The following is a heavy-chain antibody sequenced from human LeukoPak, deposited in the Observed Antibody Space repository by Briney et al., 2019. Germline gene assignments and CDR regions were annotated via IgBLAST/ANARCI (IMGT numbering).Heavy chain of an antibody. CDR3: ARLGLPYYYYYMDV. J-gene: IGHJ6*03. CDR2: IISYNGKT. CDR1: GYTFTSYG. V-gene: IGHV1-18*01. D-gene: IGHD1-7*01. Sequence: GASVKVSCKASGYTFTSYGISWVRQAPGQGLEWMGWIISYNGKTNYAQKLQGRITMTTDTSTSTAYMELRSLRSDDTAVYYCARLGLPYYYYYMDVWGKGTTVTVSS.